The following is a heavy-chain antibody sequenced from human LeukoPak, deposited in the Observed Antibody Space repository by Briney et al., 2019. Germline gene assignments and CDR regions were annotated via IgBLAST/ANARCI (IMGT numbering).Heavy chain of an antibody. D-gene: IGHD3-22*01. V-gene: IGHV1-69*13. J-gene: IGHJ1*01. CDR2: IIPIFGTA. CDR3: ATSSYYYDSSGYTLVGYFQH. CDR1: GGTFSSYA. Sequence: SVKVSCKASGGTFSSYAISWVRQAPGQGLEWMGGIIPIFGTANYAQRFQGRVTITADESTSTAYMELSSLRSEDTAVYYCATSSYYYDSSGYTLVGYFQHWGQGTLVTVSS.